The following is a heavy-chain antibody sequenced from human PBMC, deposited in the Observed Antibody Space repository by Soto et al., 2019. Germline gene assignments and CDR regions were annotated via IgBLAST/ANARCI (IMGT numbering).Heavy chain of an antibody. CDR2: ISYDGSNK. D-gene: IGHD2-8*01. CDR3: AKDSVSRQWSPDFFDY. V-gene: IGHV3-30*18. J-gene: IGHJ4*02. Sequence: GGSLRLSCAASGFTFGSYGMHWVRQAPGKGLEWVAVISYDGSNKYYADSVKGRFTISRDNSKNTLYLQMNSLRAEDTAVYYCAKDSVSRQWSPDFFDYWGQGTLVTVSS. CDR1: GFTFGSYG.